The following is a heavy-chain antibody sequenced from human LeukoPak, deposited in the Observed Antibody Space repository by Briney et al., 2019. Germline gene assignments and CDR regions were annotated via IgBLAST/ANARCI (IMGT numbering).Heavy chain of an antibody. CDR1: GFTFSSYS. V-gene: IGHV3-48*04. J-gene: IGHJ6*02. CDR3: ARVLRPNRYYYAMDV. D-gene: IGHD3-16*01. Sequence: GGSLRLSCAASGFTFSSYSMNWVRQAPGKGPEWLSYISSSSSTIYYADSVKGRFIISRDNAKSSLYLQMNSLRAEDAAVYFCARVLRPNRYYYAMDVWGQGTTVTVSS. CDR2: ISSSSSTI.